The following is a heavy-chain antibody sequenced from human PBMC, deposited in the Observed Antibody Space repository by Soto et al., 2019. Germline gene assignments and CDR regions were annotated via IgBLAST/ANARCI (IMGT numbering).Heavy chain of an antibody. CDR1: GGSFSGYY. V-gene: IGHV4-34*01. Sequence: QVQLQQWGAGLLKPSETLSLTCAVYGGSFSGYYWSWIRQPPGKGLEWIGEINHSGSTNYNPSLKSRVTISVDTSKNHFSLKLSSVTAADTAVYYCARGGRYMTAVTTLNYWGQGTLVTVSS. CDR3: ARGGRYMTAVTTLNY. J-gene: IGHJ4*02. D-gene: IGHD4-17*01. CDR2: INHSGST.